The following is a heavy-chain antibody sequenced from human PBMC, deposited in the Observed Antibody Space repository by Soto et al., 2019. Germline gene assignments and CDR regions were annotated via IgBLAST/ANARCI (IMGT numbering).Heavy chain of an antibody. J-gene: IGHJ4*01. V-gene: IGHV4-59*01. D-gene: IGHD5-18*01. CDR1: GGSISNYY. CDR2: IYYIGTT. Sequence: SETLSLTCTVSGGSISNYYWSWVRQSPGKGLEWIAYIYYIGTTNYNPSLKSRVTISLDTSKNQFSLNLRSVTAADTAVYYCVRGGGGYGNGTIDYWGRGTLVTVSS. CDR3: VRGGGGYGNGTIDY.